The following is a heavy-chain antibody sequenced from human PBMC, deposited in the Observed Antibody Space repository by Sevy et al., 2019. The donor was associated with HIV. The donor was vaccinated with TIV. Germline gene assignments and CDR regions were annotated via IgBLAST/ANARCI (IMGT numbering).Heavy chain of an antibody. CDR2: MNPNSGNT. CDR3: ARGGGYSYGQGAGY. Sequence: ASVKVSCKASGYTFTSYDINWVRQATGQGLEWMGWMNPNSGNTGYAQKFQGRVTMTRNTSISTDYMELSSLRSEDTAVYYCARGGGYSYGQGAGYWGQGTLVTVSS. CDR1: GYTFTSYD. D-gene: IGHD5-18*01. V-gene: IGHV1-8*01. J-gene: IGHJ4*02.